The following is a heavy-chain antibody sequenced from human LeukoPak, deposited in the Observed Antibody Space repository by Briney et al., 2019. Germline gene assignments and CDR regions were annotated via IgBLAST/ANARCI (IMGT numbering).Heavy chain of an antibody. J-gene: IGHJ3*02. D-gene: IGHD5-12*01. V-gene: IGHV3-74*01. CDR1: GFTFSSFW. Sequence: GRSLRLSCAVSGFTFSSFWMHWVRQPPGEGLVWVSRINSDGSSTTYADSVKGRFTISRDNAKNTLYLRMNSLRAEDTAVYYCVRGTGYAVFDIWGQGTMVTVSS. CDR2: INSDGSST. CDR3: VRGTGYAVFDI.